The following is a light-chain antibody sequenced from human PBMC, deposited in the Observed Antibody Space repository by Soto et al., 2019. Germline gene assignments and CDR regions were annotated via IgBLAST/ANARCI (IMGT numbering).Light chain of an antibody. V-gene: IGKV3-15*01. CDR2: DAY. Sequence: DIVMRKSPATLSASPGERDTSSGRTRQSVNSNLAWGQQNPGQAHRLLIYDAYNRATGIPDRFSGSGSGTEFTLTIRRLQSEDFAVYYCQQHNNWPPITGGHGTRVEIK. J-gene: IGKJ5*01. CDR1: QSVNSN. CDR3: QQHNNWPPIT.